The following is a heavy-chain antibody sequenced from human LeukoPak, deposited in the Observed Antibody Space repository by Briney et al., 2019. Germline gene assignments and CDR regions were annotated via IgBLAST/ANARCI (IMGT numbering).Heavy chain of an antibody. Sequence: GGSLRLSCAASGVTFSDYYMSWIRQAPGKGLEWVSYISSSGSTIYYADSVKGRFTISRDNAKNSLYLQMNSLRAEDTAVYYCARDRARGVGKSSWFDPWGQGTLVTVSS. J-gene: IGHJ5*02. CDR2: ISSSGSTI. CDR1: GVTFSDYY. CDR3: ARDRARGVGKSSWFDP. V-gene: IGHV3-11*04. D-gene: IGHD3-10*01.